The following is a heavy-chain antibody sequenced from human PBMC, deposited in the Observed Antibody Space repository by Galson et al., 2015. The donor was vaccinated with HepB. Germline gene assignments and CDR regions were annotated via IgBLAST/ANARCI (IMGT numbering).Heavy chain of an antibody. Sequence: SLRLSCAASGFTFSSYAMHWVRQAPGKGLEYVSAISSNGGSTYYADSVKGRFTISRDNSKNTLYLQMSSLRAEDTAVYYCVKAPPRIYSSGPFDYWGQGTLVTVSS. D-gene: IGHD6-19*01. CDR2: ISSNGGST. J-gene: IGHJ4*02. V-gene: IGHV3-64D*06. CDR1: GFTFSSYA. CDR3: VKAPPRIYSSGPFDY.